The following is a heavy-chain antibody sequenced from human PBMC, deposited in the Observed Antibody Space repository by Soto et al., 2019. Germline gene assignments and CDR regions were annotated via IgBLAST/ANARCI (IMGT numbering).Heavy chain of an antibody. CDR3: ARDLLVGFGAALSNHNYMDV. Sequence: GGSLRLSCAASGFTFSSYWMHWVRQAPGKGLVWVSRINSDGSSTSYADSVKGRFTISRDNAKNTLYLQMNSLRAEDTAVYYCARDLLVGFGAALSNHNYMDVWGKGTTVTVSS. CDR2: INSDGSST. V-gene: IGHV3-74*01. D-gene: IGHD3-16*01. J-gene: IGHJ6*03. CDR1: GFTFSSYW.